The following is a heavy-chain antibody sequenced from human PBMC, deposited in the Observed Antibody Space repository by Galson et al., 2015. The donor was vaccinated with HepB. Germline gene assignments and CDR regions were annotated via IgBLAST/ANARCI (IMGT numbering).Heavy chain of an antibody. CDR2: IRSKGNDYAT. J-gene: IGHJ4*02. V-gene: IGHV3-73*01. CDR1: GFTFSGYA. CDR3: TRMGDFSGYSSK. Sequence: SLRLSCAASGFTFSGYAIHWVRQASGKGPEWVGRIRSKGNDYATSYVESLKGRFTISRDDSRNMAYLHMKSLKTEDTAVYYCTRMGDFSGYSSKWGQGTLVTVSS. D-gene: IGHD5-12*01.